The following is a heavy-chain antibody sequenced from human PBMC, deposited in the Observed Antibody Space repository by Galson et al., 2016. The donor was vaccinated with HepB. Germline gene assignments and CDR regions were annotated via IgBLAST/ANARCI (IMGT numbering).Heavy chain of an antibody. V-gene: IGHV3-30-3*01. Sequence: SLRLSCAASSLIFNRDAIHWVRQGPGKGLDWVAFISPDGNSKIYTNSVRGRFTISRDRSKNTVYLQMNSLRGDDTAVYYCARERSGSGPLSFFDSWGQGTLVSVSS. D-gene: IGHD3-10*01. CDR1: SLIFNRDA. CDR3: ARERSGSGPLSFFDS. CDR2: ISPDGNSK. J-gene: IGHJ4*02.